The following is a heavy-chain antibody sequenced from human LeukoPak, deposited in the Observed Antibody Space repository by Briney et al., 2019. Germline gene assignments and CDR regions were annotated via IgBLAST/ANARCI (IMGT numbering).Heavy chain of an antibody. Sequence: GGSLRLSCAASGFTFSSYSMNWVRQAPGKGLEWVSSISSSSRYIYYADSVKGRFTISRDNAKNSLYLRMNSLRAEDTAVYYCAKFGAAVAGTSFDYWGQGTLVTVSS. V-gene: IGHV3-21*04. CDR1: GFTFSSYS. J-gene: IGHJ4*02. D-gene: IGHD6-19*01. CDR3: AKFGAAVAGTSFDY. CDR2: ISSSSRYI.